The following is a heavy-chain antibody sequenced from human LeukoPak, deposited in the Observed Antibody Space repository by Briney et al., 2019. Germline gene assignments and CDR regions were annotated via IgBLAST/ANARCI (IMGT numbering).Heavy chain of an antibody. CDR3: ARDILTGSQSRFQH. CDR1: GFTFSSYW. J-gene: IGHJ1*01. V-gene: IGHV3-7*01. D-gene: IGHD3-9*01. Sequence: GGSLRLSCAASGFTFSSYWMSWVRQAPWKGLEWVANMKQDGSEKYYVDSVKGRFTISRDNAKNSLYLQMNSLRAEDTAVYYCARDILTGSQSRFQHWGQGTLVTVSS. CDR2: MKQDGSEK.